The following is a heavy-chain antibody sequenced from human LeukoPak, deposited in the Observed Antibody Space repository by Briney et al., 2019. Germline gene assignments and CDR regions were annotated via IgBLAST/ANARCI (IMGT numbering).Heavy chain of an antibody. Sequence: GGSLRLSCAASGFTFSNYVMSWVRQAPGRGLEWVSYINHKGEMIFYPDFVKGRFTISRDNAKNSLYLQMNSLRDEDTAVYYCARDNDWAFHYWGQGTLVTVSS. CDR2: INHKGEMI. J-gene: IGHJ4*02. CDR1: GFTFSNYV. CDR3: ARDNDWAFHY. V-gene: IGHV3-48*02. D-gene: IGHD3-9*01.